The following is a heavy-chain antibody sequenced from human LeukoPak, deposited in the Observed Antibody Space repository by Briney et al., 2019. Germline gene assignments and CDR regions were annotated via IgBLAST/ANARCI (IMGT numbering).Heavy chain of an antibody. Sequence: PGRSLRLSCAASGFTFSSYGMHWVRQAPGKGLEWVAIISYDGSNKYYADSVKGRFTISRDNSKNTLYLQMNSLRAEDTAVYYCAKSSYGSLYYFDYWGQGTLVTVSS. D-gene: IGHD5-18*01. CDR2: ISYDGSNK. V-gene: IGHV3-30*18. CDR3: AKSSYGSLYYFDY. J-gene: IGHJ4*02. CDR1: GFTFSSYG.